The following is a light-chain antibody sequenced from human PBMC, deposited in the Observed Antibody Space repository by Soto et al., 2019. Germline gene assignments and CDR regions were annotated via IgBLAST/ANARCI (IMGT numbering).Light chain of an antibody. CDR3: QQYGSSPRYT. CDR2: GAS. Sequence: EIVLTQSPGTLSLSPGERATLSCRASQSVSSSYLAWYQQKPGQAPRLLIYGASSRATGIPDRFSGSGSGTEFTLTISRLEPEDFAVYYCQQYGSSPRYTFRQGTKLEIK. V-gene: IGKV3-20*01. J-gene: IGKJ2*01. CDR1: QSVSSSY.